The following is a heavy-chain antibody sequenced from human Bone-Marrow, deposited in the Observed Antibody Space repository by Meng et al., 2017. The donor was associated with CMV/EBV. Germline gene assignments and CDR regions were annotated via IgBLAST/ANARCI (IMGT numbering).Heavy chain of an antibody. V-gene: IGHV3-30*02. D-gene: IGHD2/OR15-2a*01. CDR2: IRFDGNDQ. Sequence: GESLKISCETSGFTFNTFGMYWVRQAPGKGLEWLAFIRFDGNDQYHADSVKGRFTISRDNSKNTLYLHMKNLRAEDTAVYYCASHMGGYFRGDYWGQGTLVTVSS. CDR3: ASHMGGYFRGDY. J-gene: IGHJ4*02. CDR1: GFTFNTFG.